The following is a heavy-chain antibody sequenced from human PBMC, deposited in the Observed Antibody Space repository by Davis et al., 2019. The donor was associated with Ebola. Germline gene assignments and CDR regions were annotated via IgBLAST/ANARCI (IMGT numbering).Heavy chain of an antibody. D-gene: IGHD1-1*01. V-gene: IGHV3-7*03. CDR2: IKQDGSEK. CDR1: GFTFSSYW. Sequence: GESLKISCAASGFTFSSYWMSWVRQAPGKGLEWVANIKQDGSEKYYVDSVKGRFTISRDNAKNSLYLQMNSLRAEDTAVYYCARDLYRRTSKAGTTLQWFDPWGQGTLVTVSS. CDR3: ARDLYRRTSKAGTTLQWFDP. J-gene: IGHJ5*02.